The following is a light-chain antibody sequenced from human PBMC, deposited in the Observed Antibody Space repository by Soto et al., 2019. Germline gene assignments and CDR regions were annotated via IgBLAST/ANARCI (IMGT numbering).Light chain of an antibody. J-gene: IGKJ5*01. CDR1: QSVSTY. CDR3: QQRSNWHSIT. V-gene: IGKV3-11*01. Sequence: IVFTQCPGTLSLSPGERATLSCGASQSVSTYLAWYQQKPGQAPRLLIYDASIRANGIPVRFSGSGSGTDLTLTINSLEPEDSAVYYCQQRSNWHSITFGQGTRLEIK. CDR2: DAS.